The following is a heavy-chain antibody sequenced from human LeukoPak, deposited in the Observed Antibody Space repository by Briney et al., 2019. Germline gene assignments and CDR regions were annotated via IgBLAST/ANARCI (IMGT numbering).Heavy chain of an antibody. CDR3: ARAPSRYSSGWYFDY. CDR1: GFTFSSYW. V-gene: IGHV3-7*01. J-gene: IGHJ4*02. Sequence: GVSLRLSCAASGFTFSSYWMSWVRQAPGKGLEWVANIKQGGSEKYYVDSVKGRFTISRDNAKNSLYLQMNSLRAEDTAVYYCARAPSRYSSGWYFDYWGQGTLVTVSS. D-gene: IGHD6-19*01. CDR2: IKQGGSEK.